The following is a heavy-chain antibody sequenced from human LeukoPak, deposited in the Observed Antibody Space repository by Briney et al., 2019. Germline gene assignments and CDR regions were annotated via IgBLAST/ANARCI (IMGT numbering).Heavy chain of an antibody. CDR2: FDPEDGET. J-gene: IGHJ4*02. D-gene: IGHD3-10*01. CDR1: GYTLPELS. V-gene: IGHV1-24*01. CDR3: ATAVRGVIIEPFDY. Sequence: GTSVKVYCKVSGYTLPELSMQWVRQAPGKGLEWMGRFDPEDGETIYAQKCLGRVTMTDDTTTDTACMELSSLRCEDTAVYYCATAVRGVIIEPFDYWGQGTLVTVSS.